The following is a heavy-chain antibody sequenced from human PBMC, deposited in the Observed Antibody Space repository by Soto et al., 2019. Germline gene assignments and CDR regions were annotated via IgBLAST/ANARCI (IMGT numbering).Heavy chain of an antibody. CDR2: IIPIFGTA. D-gene: IGHD2-2*01. CDR1: GGTFSSYA. V-gene: IGHV1-69*13. CDR3: ARDGGVVPAARARGAFDI. J-gene: IGHJ3*02. Sequence: ASVKVSCKASGGTFSSYAISWVRQAPGQGLEWMGGIIPIFGTANYAQKFQGRVTITADESTSTAYMELSSLRSEDTAVYYCARDGGVVPAARARGAFDIWGQGTMVTVSS.